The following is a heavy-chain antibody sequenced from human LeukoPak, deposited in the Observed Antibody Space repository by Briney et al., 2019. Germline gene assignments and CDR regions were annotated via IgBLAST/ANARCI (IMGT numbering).Heavy chain of an antibody. J-gene: IGHJ3*02. Sequence: SETLSLTCAVYGGSFSGYYWSWIRQPPGKGREWIGEINHSGSTNCNPSLKSRVTISVDTSKNQFSLKLSSVTAADTAVYYCARVGVWSVHDAFDIWGQGTMVTVSS. CDR1: GGSFSGYY. D-gene: IGHD3-3*01. CDR3: ARVGVWSVHDAFDI. V-gene: IGHV4-34*01. CDR2: INHSGST.